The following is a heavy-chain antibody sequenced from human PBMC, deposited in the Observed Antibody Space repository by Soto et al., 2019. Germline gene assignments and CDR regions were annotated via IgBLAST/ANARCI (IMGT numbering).Heavy chain of an antibody. CDR3: ARGGDWRFDP. J-gene: IGHJ5*02. CDR2: IHHDGRT. V-gene: IGHV4-4*02. D-gene: IGHD3-16*01. Sequence: QVQLQESGPGLVKPSGTLSLTCVVSGDSISSDKWWTWVRQPPGKGPEWIGEIHHDGRTNYNPSLKSRVTMSADKSKNQFSLNLRSVTAADTAVDYCARGGDWRFDPWGQGALVTVSS. CDR1: GDSISSDKW.